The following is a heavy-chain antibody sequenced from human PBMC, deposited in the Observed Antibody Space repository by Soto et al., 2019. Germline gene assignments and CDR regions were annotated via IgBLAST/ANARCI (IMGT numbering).Heavy chain of an antibody. V-gene: IGHV4-34*01. Sequence: QVQLHQWGAGLLKPSETLSLTCAVFDESLSAYYYTWTRQPPGKGLEWIGEIHPSGSTHYNPSLTTRVTLSQDALKKQFSLTLLSVTAADTAVYYCSRGIDAYKGGRTWGQGTLFTVSS. CDR3: SRGIDAYKGGRT. J-gene: IGHJ5*02. CDR2: IHPSGST. D-gene: IGHD1-1*01. CDR1: DESLSAYY.